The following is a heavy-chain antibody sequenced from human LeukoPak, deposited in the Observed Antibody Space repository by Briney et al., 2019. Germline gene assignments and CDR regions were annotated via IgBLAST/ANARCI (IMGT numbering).Heavy chain of an antibody. J-gene: IGHJ5*02. D-gene: IGHD5-24*01. Sequence: GSLRPSCAALGFTFSSYAMSWVRQAPGKGREWVSLISGSGGSTSYADSVKGRFTISRDNSKNTLYLQMNRLRAEDTALYYCAKGSFRQAGPLQRFDPWGQGTLVTVSS. CDR3: AKGSFRQAGPLQRFDP. V-gene: IGHV3-23*01. CDR2: ISGSGGST. CDR1: GFTFSSYA.